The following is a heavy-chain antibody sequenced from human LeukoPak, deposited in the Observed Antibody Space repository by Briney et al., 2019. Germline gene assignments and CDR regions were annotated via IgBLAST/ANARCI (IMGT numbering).Heavy chain of an antibody. D-gene: IGHD1-26*01. CDR1: GGSISGYY. CDR3: ARYDGSPPTYLDS. V-gene: IGHV4-59*08. CDR2: IYYSGNT. Sequence: PSETLSLTCTVSGGSISGYYWSWIRQPPGKGLEWIGWIYYSGNTNYNPSLKSRVTMSLDNSQNRFSLQLISLTAADTAMYYCARYDGSPPTYLDSWGQGTLVPVSS. J-gene: IGHJ4*02.